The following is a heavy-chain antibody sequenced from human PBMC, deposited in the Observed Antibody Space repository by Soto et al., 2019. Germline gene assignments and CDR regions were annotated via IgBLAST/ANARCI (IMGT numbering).Heavy chain of an antibody. D-gene: IGHD2-2*01. CDR2: ISIDGNNI. V-gene: IGHV3-30-3*01. J-gene: IGHJ1*01. Sequence: GGCMRLSCASSGFNFSIFAVRWVRQTPGKGVEWGMGISIDGNNIYNAAYVRGRFIITRDSYSSMLDLQMNNLKPDDSAIFYCATVGCSSIWCVTRCDIWGQGTLVTVSS. CDR1: GFNFSIFA. CDR3: ATVGCSSIWCVTRCDI.